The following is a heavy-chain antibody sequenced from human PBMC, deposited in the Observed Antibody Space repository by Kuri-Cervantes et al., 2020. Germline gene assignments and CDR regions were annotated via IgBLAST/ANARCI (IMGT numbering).Heavy chain of an antibody. V-gene: IGHV4-34*01. CDR1: GGSFSGYY. CDR2: INHSGST. J-gene: IGHJ1*01. CDR3: ARGRYFQH. Sequence: GSLRLSCAVYGGSFSGYYWSWIRQPPGKGLEWIGEINHSGSTNYNPSLKSRVTISVDTSKNQFSLKLSSVTAADTAVYYCARGRYFQHWGQGTLVTVSS.